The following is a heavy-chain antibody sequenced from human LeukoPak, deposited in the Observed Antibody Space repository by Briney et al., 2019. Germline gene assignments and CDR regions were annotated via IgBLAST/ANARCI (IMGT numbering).Heavy chain of an antibody. CDR2: ISSSGSTI. CDR3: ARFMVRGVLIFDY. CDR1: GFTFSDYY. J-gene: IGHJ4*02. Sequence: GGSLRLSCAASGFTFSDYYMSWTRQAPGKGLEWVSYISSSGSTIYYADSVKGRFTISRDNAKNSLYLQMNSLRAEDTAVYYCARFMVRGVLIFDYWGQGTLVTVSS. V-gene: IGHV3-11*01. D-gene: IGHD3-10*01.